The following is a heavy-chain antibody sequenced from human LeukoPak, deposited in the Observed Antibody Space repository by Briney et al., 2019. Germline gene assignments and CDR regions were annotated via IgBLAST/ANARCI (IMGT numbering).Heavy chain of an antibody. CDR2: ICFSRTT. Sequence: SETLSLTCTVSGGSISGSDSYWAWVRQPPGKGLEWIGSICFSRTTYYNPSLKSRVTISVDTSKNQFSLKLSSVTAADTAVYYCARGRYSYDYFDYWGQGTLVTVSS. CDR3: ARGRYSYDYFDY. V-gene: IGHV4-39*07. CDR1: GGSISGSDSY. D-gene: IGHD5-18*01. J-gene: IGHJ4*02.